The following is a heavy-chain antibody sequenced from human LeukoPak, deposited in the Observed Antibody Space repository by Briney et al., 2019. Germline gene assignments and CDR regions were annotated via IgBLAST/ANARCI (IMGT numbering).Heavy chain of an antibody. Sequence: SETLSLTCAVYGGSFSGYYWSWIRQPPGKGLEWIGEINHSGRTNYNPSLKSRVTISVDKSKNQISLKLSSVTAADTAVYYCAGKEYYYYGMDVWGQGTTVTVSS. J-gene: IGHJ6*01. V-gene: IGHV4-34*01. CDR3: AGKEYYYYGMDV. CDR1: GGSFSGYY. CDR2: INHSGRT. D-gene: IGHD4-23*01.